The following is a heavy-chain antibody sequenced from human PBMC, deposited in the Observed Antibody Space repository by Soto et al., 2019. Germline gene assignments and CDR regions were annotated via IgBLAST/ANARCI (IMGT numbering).Heavy chain of an antibody. V-gene: IGHV3-48*02. CDR3: ARVIYGGWATIKDYYYYAMDV. CDR1: GFTFSSYD. CDR2: ISSGSSRI. D-gene: IGHD5-12*01. Sequence: EVQLVESGGGLVQPGGSLRLSCAASGFTFSSYDMNWVRQAPGKGLEWVSYISSGSSRIFYADSVKGRFTISRDNAKNSLYLQMNSLRDEDTAVYYCARVIYGGWATIKDYYYYAMDVWGQVTTVTVSS. J-gene: IGHJ6*02.